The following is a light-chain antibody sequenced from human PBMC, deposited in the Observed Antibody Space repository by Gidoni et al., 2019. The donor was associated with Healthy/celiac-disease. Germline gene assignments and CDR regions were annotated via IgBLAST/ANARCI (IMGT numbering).Light chain of an antibody. CDR2: DNN. J-gene: IGLJ2*01. CDR1: SSNIGNNS. V-gene: IGLV1-51*01. Sequence: SVFTQPPSVSAAPGPKVPISLSGSSSNIGNNSVSWYQQLPGTAPKLLIYDNNKRPSGIPDRFAGSKSGTSATLGITGLQTGDEADYYCGTWDSSLSSVVFGGGTKLTVL. CDR3: GTWDSSLSSVV.